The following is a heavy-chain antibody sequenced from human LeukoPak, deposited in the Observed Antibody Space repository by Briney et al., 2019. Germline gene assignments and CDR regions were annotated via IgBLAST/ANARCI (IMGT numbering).Heavy chain of an antibody. J-gene: IGHJ3*02. V-gene: IGHV4-59*12. D-gene: IGHD4-23*01. CDR2: VYYSGST. Sequence: SETLSLTCTVSGDSISNYYWNWIRQPPGKGLEWIGYVYYSGSTNYNPSLKSRVTISVDTSKTQFSLKLSSVTAADTAVYYCARDLTPDAFDIWGQGTMVTVSS. CDR3: ARDLTPDAFDI. CDR1: GDSISNYY.